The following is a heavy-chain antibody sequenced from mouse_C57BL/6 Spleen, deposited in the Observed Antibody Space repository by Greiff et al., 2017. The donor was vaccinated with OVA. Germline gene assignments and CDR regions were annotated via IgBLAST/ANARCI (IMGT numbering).Heavy chain of an antibody. J-gene: IGHJ4*01. Sequence: EVQRVESGGGLVKPGGSLKLSCAASGFTFSDYGMHWVRQAPEKGLEWVAYISSGSSTIYYADTVKGRSTISRDHANNTLFLQLTSLRSEEAAMYYCARRGLRTDYAMDYWGQGTSVTVSS. CDR1: GFTFSDYG. CDR2: ISSGSSTI. D-gene: IGHD2-4*01. CDR3: ARRGLRTDYAMDY. V-gene: IGHV5-17*01.